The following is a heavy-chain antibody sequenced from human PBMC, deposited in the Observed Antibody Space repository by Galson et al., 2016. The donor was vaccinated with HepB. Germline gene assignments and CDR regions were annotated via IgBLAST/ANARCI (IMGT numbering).Heavy chain of an antibody. CDR1: GFTFSIYS. CDR3: VTDHSRFLQWSPAFDS. D-gene: IGHD3-3*01. Sequence: SLRLSCAASGFTFSIYSIHWVRQAPGKGLEWVAVISYDGTKKYYADSVKGRFTISRDNAKNSLFLQMNSLRDEDTAVYYCVTDHSRFLQWSPAFDSWDQGTLVTVSS. V-gene: IGHV3-30-3*01. J-gene: IGHJ4*02. CDR2: ISYDGTKK.